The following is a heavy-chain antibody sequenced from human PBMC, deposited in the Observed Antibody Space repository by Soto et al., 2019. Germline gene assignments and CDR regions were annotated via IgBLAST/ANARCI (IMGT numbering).Heavy chain of an antibody. V-gene: IGHV5-51*01. Sequence: GESLMISCKGSGYSFTSYWIGWVRQMPGKGLEWMGIIYPGDSDTRYSPSFQGQVTISADKSISTAYLQWSSLKASDTAMYYCARQGVRGYSSSWCDYWGQGTLVTVSS. CDR3: ARQGVRGYSSSWCDY. CDR2: IYPGDSDT. J-gene: IGHJ4*02. D-gene: IGHD6-13*01. CDR1: GYSFTSYW.